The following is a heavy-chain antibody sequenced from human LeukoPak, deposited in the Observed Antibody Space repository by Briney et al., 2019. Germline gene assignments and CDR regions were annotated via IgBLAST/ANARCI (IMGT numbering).Heavy chain of an antibody. V-gene: IGHV7-4-1*02. J-gene: IGHJ5*02. CDR3: ARDRVVVVAATPGYNWFDP. Sequence: ASVKVSCKASGYIFTSYAMNWVRQAPGQGLEWMGWINTNTGNPTYAQGFTGRFVFSLDTSVSTAYLQISSLKAEDTAVYYCARDRVVVVAATPGYNWFDPWGQGTLVTVSS. D-gene: IGHD2-15*01. CDR2: INTNTGNP. CDR1: GYIFTSYA.